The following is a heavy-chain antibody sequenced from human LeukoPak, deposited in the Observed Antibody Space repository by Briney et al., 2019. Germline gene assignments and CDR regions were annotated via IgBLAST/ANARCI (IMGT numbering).Heavy chain of an antibody. CDR1: GYTFTSYG. V-gene: IGHV1-18*01. J-gene: IGHJ3*02. Sequence: ASVKVSXKASGYTFTSYGISWVRQAPGQGLEWMGWISAYNGNTNYAQKLQGRVTMTTDTSTSTAYMELRSLRSDDTAVYYCASLPESTNAFDIWGQGTMVTVSS. D-gene: IGHD1-14*01. CDR2: ISAYNGNT. CDR3: ASLPESTNAFDI.